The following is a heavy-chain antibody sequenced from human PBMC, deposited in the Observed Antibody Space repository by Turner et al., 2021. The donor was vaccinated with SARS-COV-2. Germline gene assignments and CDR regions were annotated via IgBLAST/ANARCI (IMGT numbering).Heavy chain of an antibody. CDR3: ARHSPELRGDYFDY. CDR1: GGSISSSSYY. D-gene: IGHD1-26*01. CDR2: IYYSGST. J-gene: IGHJ4*02. Sequence: QLQLQESGPGLVKPSEPLSLTCPVSGGSISSSSYYWGWIRQPPGKGLEWIGYIYYSGSTYYNPSLKSRVTISVDTSKNQFSLKLSSVTAADTAVYYCARHSPELRGDYFDYWGQGTLVTVSS. V-gene: IGHV4-39*01.